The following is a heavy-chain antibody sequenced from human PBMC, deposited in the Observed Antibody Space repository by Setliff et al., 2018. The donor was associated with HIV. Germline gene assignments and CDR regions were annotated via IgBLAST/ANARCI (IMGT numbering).Heavy chain of an antibody. CDR2: IYISGST. CDR3: ARDRSSGWSKDWFDT. J-gene: IGHJ5*02. D-gene: IGHD6-19*01. CDR1: GGSISSYY. Sequence: PSETLSLTCTASGGSISSYYWGWIRQPAGKGLEWIGHIYISGSTNYNPSFNSRVTMSVDTSKNQFSLRLTSVTAADTAMYHCARDRSSGWSKDWFDTWGQGILVTVSS. V-gene: IGHV4-4*07.